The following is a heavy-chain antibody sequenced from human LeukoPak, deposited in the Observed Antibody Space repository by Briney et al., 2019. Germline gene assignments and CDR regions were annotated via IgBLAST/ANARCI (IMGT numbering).Heavy chain of an antibody. V-gene: IGHV3-30-3*01. D-gene: IGHD3-16*01. CDR2: ISYDGSNE. CDR3: ARDLGFYDYVWGSSPDY. J-gene: IGHJ4*02. Sequence: QPGGSLRLSCAASGFTFSSYAMHWVRQAPGKGLEWVAVISYDGSNEYYADSVKGRFTISRDNSKNTLYLQMNSLRAKDTAVYYCARDLGFYDYVWGSSPDYWGQGTLVTVSS. CDR1: GFTFSSYA.